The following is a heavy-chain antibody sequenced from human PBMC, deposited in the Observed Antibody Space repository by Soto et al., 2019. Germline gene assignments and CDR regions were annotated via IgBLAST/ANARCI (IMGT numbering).Heavy chain of an antibody. J-gene: IGHJ5*02. CDR1: GFTFSSYS. Sequence: EVQLVESGGGLVQPGGSLRLSCAASGFTFSSYSMNWVRQAPGKGLEWVSYISSSSSTIYYADSVKGRFTISRDNAKNSRDLQMNSRRDEDTAVYYCAREGGWLNWFDPWGQGTLVTVSS. CDR2: ISSSSSTI. V-gene: IGHV3-48*02. D-gene: IGHD6-19*01. CDR3: AREGGWLNWFDP.